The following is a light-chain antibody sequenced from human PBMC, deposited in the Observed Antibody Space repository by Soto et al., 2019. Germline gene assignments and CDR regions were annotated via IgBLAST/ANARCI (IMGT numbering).Light chain of an antibody. CDR2: EGT. V-gene: IGLV2-23*01. CDR3: CSSAGSSLDV. Sequence: QSALTQPASVSGSPGRSIAISCTGTSSDVGSYNLVSWYQQHPGKAPKLMIYEGTKRPSGVSNRFSGSKSGNTASLTISGLQAEDEADYYCCSSAGSSLDVFGSGTKLTVL. J-gene: IGLJ1*01. CDR1: SSDVGSYNL.